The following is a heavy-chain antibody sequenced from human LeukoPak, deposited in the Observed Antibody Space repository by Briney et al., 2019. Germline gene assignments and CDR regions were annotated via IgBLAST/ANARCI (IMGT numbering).Heavy chain of an antibody. CDR3: ANGTDEDYFDY. CDR1: GGSFSGYY. Sequence: TSETLSLTCAVYGGSFSGYYWSWIRQPPGKGLEWIGEINHSGSTNYNPSLKSRVTISVDTSKNQFSLKLSSVTAADTAVYYCANGTDEDYFDYWGQGTLVTVSS. V-gene: IGHV4-34*01. J-gene: IGHJ4*02. CDR2: INHSGST. D-gene: IGHD1-1*01.